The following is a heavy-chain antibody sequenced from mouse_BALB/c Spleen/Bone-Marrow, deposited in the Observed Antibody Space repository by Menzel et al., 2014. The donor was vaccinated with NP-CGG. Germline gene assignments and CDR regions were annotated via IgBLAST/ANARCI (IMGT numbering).Heavy chain of an antibody. CDR2: IHPSDSET. CDR1: GYSFTTYW. D-gene: IGHD2-1*01. V-gene: IGHV1-74*04. CDR3: AREKVYYGISWFAY. Sequence: SGTEVVRPGASVKLSCKASGYSFTTYWMNWVKQRPGQGLEWIGMIHPSDSETRLNQKFKDKATLTVDKSSSTAYMQLNSPTSEVSAVYYCAREKVYYGISWFAYWGQGTLVTVSA. J-gene: IGHJ3*01.